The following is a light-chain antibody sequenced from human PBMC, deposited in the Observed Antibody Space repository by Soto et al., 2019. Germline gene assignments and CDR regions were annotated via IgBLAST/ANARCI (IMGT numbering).Light chain of an antibody. Sequence: QSARTQPPSVSGAPGQRVTISCTGSSSNIGAGYDVHWYQQLPGTAPKLLIYGNSNRPSGVPDRLSGSKSGTSASLAITGLQAEDEADYYCQSYDSSLSNWVFGGGTKLTVL. V-gene: IGLV1-40*01. CDR2: GNS. CDR1: SSNIGAGYD. CDR3: QSYDSSLSNWV. J-gene: IGLJ3*02.